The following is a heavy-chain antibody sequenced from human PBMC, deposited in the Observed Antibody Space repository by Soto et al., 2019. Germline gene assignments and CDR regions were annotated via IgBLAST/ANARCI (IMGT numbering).Heavy chain of an antibody. D-gene: IGHD3-16*01. CDR2: FDPEEGEI. Sequence: GASVKVSCKVAGHSLTDLSMHWVRQGPGRGLEWLGGFDPEEGEIIYAQNFQGRIRLTEDTSTDTAFMELNSLKSEDTAIYYCATTRTTYVYDFDSWGQGTLVTDSS. CDR1: GHSLTDLS. CDR3: ATTRTTYVYDFDS. J-gene: IGHJ4*02. V-gene: IGHV1-24*01.